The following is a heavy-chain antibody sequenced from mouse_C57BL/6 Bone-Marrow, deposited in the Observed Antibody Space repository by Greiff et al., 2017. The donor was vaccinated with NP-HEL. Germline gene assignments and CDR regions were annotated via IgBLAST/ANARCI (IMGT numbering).Heavy chain of an antibody. CDR3: ARHEGSYFDY. CDR1: GFTFSDYY. V-gene: IGHV5-12*01. Sequence: EVKLVESGGGLVQPGGSLKISCAASGFTFSDYYMYWVRQTPEKRLEWVAYISNGGGSTNYPDTVKGRFTISRDNAKNTQYLQMSRLKSEDTAMYYCARHEGSYFDYWGQGTTLTVSS. CDR2: ISNGGGST. J-gene: IGHJ2*01.